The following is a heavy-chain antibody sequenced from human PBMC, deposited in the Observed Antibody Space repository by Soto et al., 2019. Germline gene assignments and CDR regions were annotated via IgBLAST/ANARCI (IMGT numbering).Heavy chain of an antibody. J-gene: IGHJ6*02. Sequence: GGSLRLSCAASGFTFSSYWMSWVRQAPGRGLEWVANIKQDGSEKYYVDSVKGRFTISRDNAKNSLYLQMNSLRAEDTAVYYCARGFGNYFYYYYGMDVWGQGTTVTVSS. CDR2: IKQDGSEK. CDR3: ARGFGNYFYYYYGMDV. D-gene: IGHD1-26*01. CDR1: GFTFSSYW. V-gene: IGHV3-7*03.